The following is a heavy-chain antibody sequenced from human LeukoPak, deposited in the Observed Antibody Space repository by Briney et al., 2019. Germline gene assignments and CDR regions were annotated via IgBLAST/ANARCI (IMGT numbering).Heavy chain of an antibody. V-gene: IGHV3-11*04. Sequence: KPGGSLRLSCAASGFTFSDYYMSWIRQAPGKGLEWVSYISSSGSIIYYADSVKGRFTISRDNAKNSLYLQMNSLRAEDTAVYYCARDTPYSSSWYSDYWGQGTLVTVSS. J-gene: IGHJ4*02. D-gene: IGHD6-13*01. CDR2: ISSSGSII. CDR3: ARDTPYSSSWYSDY. CDR1: GFTFSDYY.